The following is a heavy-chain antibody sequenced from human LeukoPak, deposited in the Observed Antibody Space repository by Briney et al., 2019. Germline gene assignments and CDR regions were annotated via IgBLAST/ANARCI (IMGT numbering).Heavy chain of an antibody. D-gene: IGHD3-22*01. CDR2: INPNSGGT. Sequence: ASVKVSCKASGYTFTGYYMHWVRQAPGQGLEWMGWINPNSGGTNYAQKFQGWVTMTRDTSISTAYMELSRLRSDDTAVYYCARDRRPSSGYYYGGQPGFDYWGQGTLVTVSS. J-gene: IGHJ4*02. CDR3: ARDRRPSSGYYYGGQPGFDY. CDR1: GYTFTGYY. V-gene: IGHV1-2*04.